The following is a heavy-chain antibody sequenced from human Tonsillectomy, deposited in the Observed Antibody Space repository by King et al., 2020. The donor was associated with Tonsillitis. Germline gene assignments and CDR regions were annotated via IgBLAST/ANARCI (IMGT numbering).Heavy chain of an antibody. CDR2: INHSGST. V-gene: IGHV4-34*01. D-gene: IGHD2-15*01. CDR1: GGSFSGYY. J-gene: IGHJ5*02. CDR3: ARGVKVVAAGRAWFDP. Sequence: VQLQQWGAGLLKPSETLSLTCAVHGGSFSGYYWSWIRQPPGKGLEWIGDINHSGSTSYNPSPKSRVTMSVDTSKNQFSLKLGSVTAADTAVYYCARGVKVVAAGRAWFDPWGQGTLVTVSS.